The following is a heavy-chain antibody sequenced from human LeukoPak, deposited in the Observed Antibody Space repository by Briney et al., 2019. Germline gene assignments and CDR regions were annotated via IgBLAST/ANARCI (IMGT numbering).Heavy chain of an antibody. CDR1: GDSVSSNSAA. D-gene: IGHD3-22*01. V-gene: IGHV6-1*01. CDR2: TYYRSKWYN. Sequence: SQTLSLTCAISGDSVSSNSAAWNWITQSPSRGLEWLGRTYYRSKWYNDYAVSVKSRITINPDTSKNQFSLQLNSVTPEDTAVYYCARAYYESSAYRHAVYFDYWGQGTLVTVSS. J-gene: IGHJ4*02. CDR3: ARAYYESSAYRHAVYFDY.